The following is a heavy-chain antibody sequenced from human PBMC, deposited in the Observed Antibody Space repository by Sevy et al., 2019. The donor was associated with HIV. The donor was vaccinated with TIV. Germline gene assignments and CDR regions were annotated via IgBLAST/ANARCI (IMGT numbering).Heavy chain of an antibody. Sequence: ALVKVSCKASGGTFSSYIVRWVRQAPGQGLEWMGGITPVLGTTNYAHKFQGRVTITADESTSTVYMEMSRLKSEDTAVYYCARWSISIDYWGQGTLVTVSS. CDR3: ARWSISIDY. CDR2: ITPVLGTT. V-gene: IGHV1-69*13. CDR1: GGTFSSYI. J-gene: IGHJ4*02.